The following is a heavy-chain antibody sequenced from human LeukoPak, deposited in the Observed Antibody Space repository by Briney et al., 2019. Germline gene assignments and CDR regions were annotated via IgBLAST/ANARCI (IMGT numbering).Heavy chain of an antibody. CDR1: GYSFTGYY. J-gene: IGHJ4*02. V-gene: IGHV1-2*02. CDR2: INPNSGGT. D-gene: IGHD6-6*01. CDR3: ARYIAARPFDY. Sequence: ASVKVSCKASGYSFTGYYIHWVRQAPGQGLEWMAWINPNSGGTNYAQKFQGRVTMTRDTSISTAYMELNRLRSDDTAVYYCARYIAARPFDYWGQGILVTVSS.